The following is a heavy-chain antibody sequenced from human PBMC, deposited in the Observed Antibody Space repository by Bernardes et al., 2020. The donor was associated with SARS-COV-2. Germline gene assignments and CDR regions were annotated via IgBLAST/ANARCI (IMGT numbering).Heavy chain of an antibody. D-gene: IGHD3-3*01. CDR1: GGSISSSSYY. V-gene: IGHV4-39*01. Sequence: SETLSLTCTVSGGSISSSSYYWGWIRQPPGKGLEWIGSIYYSGSTYYNPSLKSRVTISVDTSKNQFSLKLSSVTAADTAVYYCARLTSVPLTIFGVVIGPYYYGMDVWGQGTTVTVSS. CDR2: IYYSGST. CDR3: ARLTSVPLTIFGVVIGPYYYGMDV. J-gene: IGHJ6*02.